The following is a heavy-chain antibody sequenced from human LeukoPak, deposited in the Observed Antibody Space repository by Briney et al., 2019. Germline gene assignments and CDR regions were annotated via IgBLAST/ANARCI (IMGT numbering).Heavy chain of an antibody. D-gene: IGHD3-10*01. Sequence: ASVKVSCKASGYTFTGYYIHWVRQAPGQGLEWMGWINPNSGGTNYAQKFQGRVTMTRDTSISTAYMELSRLRSDDTAVYYCAARITRPYYFDYWGQGTLVTVSS. V-gene: IGHV1-2*02. J-gene: IGHJ4*02. CDR3: AARITRPYYFDY. CDR2: INPNSGGT. CDR1: GYTFTGYY.